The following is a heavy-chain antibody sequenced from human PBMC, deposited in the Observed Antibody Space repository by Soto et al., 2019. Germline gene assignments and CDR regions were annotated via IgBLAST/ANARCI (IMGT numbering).Heavy chain of an antibody. J-gene: IGHJ6*02. CDR3: ARGVFHYYYGMDV. Sequence: PVGSLRLSCAASGSTFSSYWMHWVRQAPGKGLVWVSRINSDGSSTSYADSVKGRFTISRDNAKNTLYLQMNSLRAEDTAVYYCARGVFHYYYGMDVWGQGTTVTVSS. CDR1: GSTFSSYW. V-gene: IGHV3-74*01. CDR2: INSDGSST. D-gene: IGHD2-21*01.